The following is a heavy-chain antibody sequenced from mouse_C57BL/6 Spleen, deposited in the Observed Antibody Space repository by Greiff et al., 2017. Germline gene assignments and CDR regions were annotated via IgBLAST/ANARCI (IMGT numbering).Heavy chain of an antibody. CDR1: GFTFTDYY. D-gene: IGHD4-1*01. J-gene: IGHJ2*01. CDR2: IRNKANGYTT. Sequence: EVMLVESGGGLVQPGGSLSLSCAASGFTFTDYYMSWVRQPPGKALEWLGFIRNKANGYTTEYSASVKGRFTISRDNSQSILYLQMNALRAEDSATYYCARTGYYLDYWGQGTTLTVSS. V-gene: IGHV7-3*01. CDR3: ARTGYYLDY.